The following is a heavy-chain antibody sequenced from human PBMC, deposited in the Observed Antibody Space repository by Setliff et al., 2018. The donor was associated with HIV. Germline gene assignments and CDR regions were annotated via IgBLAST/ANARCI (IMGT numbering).Heavy chain of an antibody. V-gene: IGHV1-8*02. CDR2: MNPNSGNT. Sequence: ASVKVSCKASGYTFTSYDINWVRQATGQGLGWMGWMNPNSGNTGYAQKFQGRVTMTRNTSISTAYMELSSLRSEDTAVYYCARGYYLQRYCSGGSCYAPLGYWGQGTLVTVSS. J-gene: IGHJ4*02. CDR1: GYTFTSYD. CDR3: ARGYYLQRYCSGGSCYAPLGY. D-gene: IGHD2-15*01.